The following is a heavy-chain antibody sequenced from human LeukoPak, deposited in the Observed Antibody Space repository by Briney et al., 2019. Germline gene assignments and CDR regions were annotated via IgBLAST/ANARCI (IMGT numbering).Heavy chain of an antibody. D-gene: IGHD3-22*01. V-gene: IGHV4-39*01. Sequence: SETLSLTCTVSGGSISSSRYYWGWIRQPPGKGLEWIGTIYYSGSTYDNPSLKSRVTVSVDTSKNQLSLKLSSVTAADTAVYYCARLLYDRSGYYYFDHWGQGTLVTVSS. CDR1: GGSISSSRYY. J-gene: IGHJ4*02. CDR2: IYYSGST. CDR3: ARLLYDRSGYYYFDH.